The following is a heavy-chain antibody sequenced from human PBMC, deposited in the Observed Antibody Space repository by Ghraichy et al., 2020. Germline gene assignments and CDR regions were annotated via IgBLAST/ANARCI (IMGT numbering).Heavy chain of an antibody. V-gene: IGHV3-7*01. D-gene: IGHD3-3*01. Sequence: ETLSLTCAASGFTFSSDWMTWVRQAPGKGREWVANIKQDGSENHYVDSVKGRFTISRDNAKNSLYLQMNSLRAEDTAVYYCARALWSGYDYWGQGTLVTVSS. CDR3: ARALWSGYDY. CDR1: GFTFSSDW. CDR2: IKQDGSEN. J-gene: IGHJ4*02.